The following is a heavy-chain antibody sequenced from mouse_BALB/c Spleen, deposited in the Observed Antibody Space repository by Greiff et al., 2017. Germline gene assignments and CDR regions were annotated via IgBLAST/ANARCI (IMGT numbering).Heavy chain of an antibody. V-gene: IGHV1-82*01. CDR3: ARSPLYYDYDGFAY. J-gene: IGHJ3*01. CDR1: GYAFSSSW. Sequence: VQLQQSGPELVKPGASVKISCKASGYAFSSSWMNWVKQRPGQGLEWIGRIYPGDGDTNYNGKFKGKATLTADKSSSTAYMQLSSLTSVDSAVYFCARSPLYYDYDGFAYWGQGTLVTVSA. D-gene: IGHD2-4*01. CDR2: IYPGDGDT.